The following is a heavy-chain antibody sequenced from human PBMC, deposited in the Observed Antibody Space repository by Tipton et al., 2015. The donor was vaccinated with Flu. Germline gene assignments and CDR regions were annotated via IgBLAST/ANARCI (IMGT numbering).Heavy chain of an antibody. J-gene: IGHJ4*02. V-gene: IGHV4-39*01. CDR2: IYPTGTT. D-gene: IGHD3-10*02. CDR1: SGSIRSTNYF. CDR3: ARLSYYDVDLKNFYFED. Sequence: TLSLTCTVSSGSIRSTNYFCAWIRQPPGKRLELIGSIYPTGTTYYNPSLKSRVTISVDTSKSQFSLMLKSVTAADTAVYYCARLSYYDVDLKNFYFEDGGQGTLVTVSS.